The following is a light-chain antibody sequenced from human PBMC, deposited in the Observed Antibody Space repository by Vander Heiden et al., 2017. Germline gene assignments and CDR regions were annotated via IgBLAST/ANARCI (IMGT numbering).Light chain of an antibody. V-gene: IGLV4-69*01. CDR2: LYSDGSQ. CDR3: QTWGIGIQV. Sequence: QLELTQSPSPSASLGDSVTLTCTLSRGHTTYVIAWHQQQPDKAPRYLMTLYSDGSQTKGDGIPDRFSGSSSGAERYLTIASLQSEDEADYYCQTWGIGIQVFGGGTKLTVL. J-gene: IGLJ2*01. CDR1: RGHTTYV.